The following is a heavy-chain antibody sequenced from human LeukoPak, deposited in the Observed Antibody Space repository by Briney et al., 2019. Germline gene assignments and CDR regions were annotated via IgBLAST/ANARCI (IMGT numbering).Heavy chain of an antibody. CDR1: GHTLTELS. D-gene: IGHD3-3*01. CDR3: ATGTPSTYDFWSVADY. V-gene: IGHV1-24*01. Sequence: GASVKVSCKVSGHTLTELSMHWVRKAPGKGLEWMGGFDPEDGETIYAQKFQGRVTMTEDTSTDTAYMELSSLRPEDTAVYYCATGTPSTYDFWSVADYWGQGTLVTVSS. J-gene: IGHJ4*02. CDR2: FDPEDGET.